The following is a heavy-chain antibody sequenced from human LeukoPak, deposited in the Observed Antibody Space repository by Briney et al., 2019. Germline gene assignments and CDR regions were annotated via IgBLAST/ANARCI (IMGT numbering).Heavy chain of an antibody. V-gene: IGHV3-48*03. CDR3: ARPTWTNYMDV. Sequence: PGGSLRLSCAASGFTFSNYAMSWVRQAPGKGLEWVSYISRSGSTIFYADSVKGRFTISRDNAKNSVSLQMNSLRAEDTAVYFCARPTWTNYMDVWGKGTAVTISS. D-gene: IGHD3/OR15-3a*01. CDR2: ISRSGSTI. J-gene: IGHJ6*03. CDR1: GFTFSNYA.